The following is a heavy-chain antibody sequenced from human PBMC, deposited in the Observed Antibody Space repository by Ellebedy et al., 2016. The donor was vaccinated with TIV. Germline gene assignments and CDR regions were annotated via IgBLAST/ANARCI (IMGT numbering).Heavy chain of an antibody. J-gene: IGHJ3*01. V-gene: IGHV3-7*01. CDR2: INQGGSVK. CDR1: GFSFNSYW. D-gene: IGHD3-10*01. CDR3: ATDGSYGDYRSPAHAFVF. Sequence: GGSLRLSCAASGFSFNSYWMTWVRQAPGKGLEWVANINQGGSVKYYVDSLRGRFTISRDNAKNSLFLQMNSLRAEDTAVYYCATDGSYGDYRSPAHAFVFWGQGTMVSDAS.